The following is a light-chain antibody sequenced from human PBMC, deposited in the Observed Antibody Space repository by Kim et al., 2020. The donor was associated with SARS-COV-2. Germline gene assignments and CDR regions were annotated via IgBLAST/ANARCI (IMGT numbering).Light chain of an antibody. CDR1: SGHSSYS. CDR3: QAWGAGFRV. V-gene: IGLV4-69*01. J-gene: IGLJ3*02. Sequence: QPVLTQSPSASASLGASVKFTCTLSSGHSSYSIAWHQQQPEKGPRFLMNLHSDGTHNKGDGIPDRFSGSSSGAERYLTISSLQSEDEADYYCQAWGAGFRVFGGGTPLTVL. CDR2: LHSDGTH.